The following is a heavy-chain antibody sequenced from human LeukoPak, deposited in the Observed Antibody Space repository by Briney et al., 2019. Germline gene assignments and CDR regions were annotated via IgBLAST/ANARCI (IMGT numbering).Heavy chain of an antibody. Sequence: GGSLRLSCAASGFTFSSYSMSWVRQAPGKGLGWVSAISGSGGSTYYADSVKGRLAISRHSYKHTLYLQMNSLLAEDTAGYLCASGGIGSYSSFDYWGQGTLVTVSS. D-gene: IGHD1-26*01. V-gene: IGHV3-23*01. CDR3: ASGGIGSYSSFDY. J-gene: IGHJ4*02. CDR2: ISGSGGST. CDR1: GFTFSSYS.